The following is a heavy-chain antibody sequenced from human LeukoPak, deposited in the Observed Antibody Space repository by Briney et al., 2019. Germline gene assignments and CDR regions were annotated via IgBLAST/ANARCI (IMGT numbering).Heavy chain of an antibody. D-gene: IGHD3-10*01. Sequence: PSETLSLTCTVSGGSISSYYWSWIRQPPGKGLEWIGEINHSGSTNYNPSLKSRVTISVDTSKNQFSLKLSSVTAADTAVYYCARAPNSHGSGSYGYMDVWGKGTTVTVSS. CDR1: GGSISSYY. J-gene: IGHJ6*03. V-gene: IGHV4-34*01. CDR3: ARAPNSHGSGSYGYMDV. CDR2: INHSGST.